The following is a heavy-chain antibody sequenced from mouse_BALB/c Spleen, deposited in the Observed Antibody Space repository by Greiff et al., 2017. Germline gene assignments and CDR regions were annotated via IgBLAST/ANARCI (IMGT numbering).Heavy chain of an antibody. D-gene: IGHD2-4*01. CDR1: GYTFTDYA. CDR2: ISTYYGNT. J-gene: IGHJ4*01. Sequence: QVQLQQSGPELVMPGVSVKISCKGSGYTFTDYAMHWVKQSHAKSLEWIGVISTYYGNTNYNQKFKGKATMTVDKSSSTAYMELARLTSEDSAIYYCARRYYDYDRGYAMDYWGQGTSVTVSS. V-gene: IGHV1-67*01. CDR3: ARRYYDYDRGYAMDY.